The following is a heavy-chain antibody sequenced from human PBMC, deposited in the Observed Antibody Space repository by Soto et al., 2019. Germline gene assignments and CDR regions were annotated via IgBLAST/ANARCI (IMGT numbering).Heavy chain of an antibody. CDR3: ARTLAQQLVFDY. CDR1: GYTFTSYG. CDR2: ISAYNGNT. D-gene: IGHD6-13*01. Sequence: ASVKVSCKASGYTFTSYGISWVRQAPGQGLEWMGWISAYNGNTNYAQKLQGRVTKTTDTSTSTAYMELRSLRSDDTAVYYCARTLAQQLVFDYWGQGTLVTVSS. V-gene: IGHV1-18*04. J-gene: IGHJ4*02.